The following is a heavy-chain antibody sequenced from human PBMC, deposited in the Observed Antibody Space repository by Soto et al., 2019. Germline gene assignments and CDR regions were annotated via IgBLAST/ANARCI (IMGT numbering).Heavy chain of an antibody. CDR3: AKDRLYSSLWSPHPLYGMDV. CDR2: ISGNGATS. CDR1: GFTSSSYA. Sequence: EVQLLESGGGLVQPGGSLRLSCAASGFTSSSYAMSWVRQAPGKGLEWVSAISGNGATSYYADSMKGRFTVSRDNSKSTLYLQISSLRAEDTAVYYCAKDRLYSSLWSPHPLYGMDVWGQGATVTVSS. D-gene: IGHD6-13*01. V-gene: IGHV3-23*01. J-gene: IGHJ6*02.